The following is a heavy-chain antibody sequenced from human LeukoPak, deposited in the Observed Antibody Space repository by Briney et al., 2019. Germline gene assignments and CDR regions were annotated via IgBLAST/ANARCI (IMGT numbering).Heavy chain of an antibody. D-gene: IGHD4-17*01. CDR3: ARHQSHYGDPSFDS. J-gene: IGHJ4*02. CDR1: GGSISTYY. V-gene: IGHV4-59*08. CDR2: ISHSGST. Sequence: SETLSLTCTVSGGSISTYYWAWIRQPPGKGLEWIASISHSGSTYINSSLKSRVAISVDTSENQFSLKLMAVTAADTAVYYCARHQSHYGDPSFDSWGQGTLVTVSS.